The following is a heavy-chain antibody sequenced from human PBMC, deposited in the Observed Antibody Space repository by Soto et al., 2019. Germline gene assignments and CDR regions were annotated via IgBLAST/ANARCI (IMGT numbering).Heavy chain of an antibody. CDR3: GRSLGYFSIPSCSPPYYTYVMAF. V-gene: IGHV3-33*01. D-gene: IGHD2-2*01. J-gene: IGHJ6*02. CDR2: IWYDGSNK. CDR1: GFTFSSYG. Sequence: PGGSLRLSCAASGFTFSSYGMHWVRQAPGKGLEWVAVIWYDGSNKYYADSVKGRFTISIDNPKNTLYLQMNSLRAEDTAVYYWGRSLGYFSIPSCSPPYYTYVMAFGGQGPTVTVS.